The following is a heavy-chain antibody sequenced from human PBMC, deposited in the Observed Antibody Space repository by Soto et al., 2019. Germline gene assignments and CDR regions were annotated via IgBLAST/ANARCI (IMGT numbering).Heavy chain of an antibody. Sequence: GASVKVSCKASGYTFSNYDINWVRQAPGQGLEWMGWISAYNGDTNYAQKLQGRVTMTTDTSTSTAYMELRSLRSDDTAVYYYARSGLPRPLVLEDLPPLEPWGEGTLVSVS. CDR2: ISAYNGDT. CDR3: ARSGLPRPLVLEDLPPLEP. D-gene: IGHD2-15*01. CDR1: GYTFSNYD. J-gene: IGHJ5*02. V-gene: IGHV1-18*01.